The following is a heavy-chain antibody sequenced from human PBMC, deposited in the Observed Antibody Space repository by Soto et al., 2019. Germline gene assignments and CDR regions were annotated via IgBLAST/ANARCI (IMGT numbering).Heavy chain of an antibody. J-gene: IGHJ4*02. D-gene: IGHD6-19*01. Sequence: SETLSLTCTVSIGSFDSYYWSWIRQPAGKGLEWMGHIHSRGTTNYNPSLKSRITMSIDTSKRQLSLTLSSVTAADTAVYYCAGQWPKRTSFDYWGRAMLVTVSS. CDR2: IHSRGTT. CDR1: IGSFDSYY. CDR3: AGQWPKRTSFDY. V-gene: IGHV4-4*07.